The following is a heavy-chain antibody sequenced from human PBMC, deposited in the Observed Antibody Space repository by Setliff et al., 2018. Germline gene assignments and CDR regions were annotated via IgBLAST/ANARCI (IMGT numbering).Heavy chain of an antibody. CDR3: ATLTGDRGVDY. Sequence: PSETLSLTCAVSGYSISSGYNWGWIRQPPGKGLEWIGSIYYRGSTSYNSSLKSRVSISVDTSKNQLSLNLNAVTAADTAVYYCATLTGDRGVDYWGQGRLVTVSS. CDR2: IYYRGST. D-gene: IGHD7-27*01. J-gene: IGHJ4*02. CDR1: GYSISSGYN. V-gene: IGHV4-38-2*01.